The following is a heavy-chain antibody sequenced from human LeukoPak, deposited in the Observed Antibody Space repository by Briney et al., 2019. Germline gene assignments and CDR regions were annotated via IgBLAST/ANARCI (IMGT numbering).Heavy chain of an antibody. CDR3: ASRETAWGPYYYYYMDV. Sequence: PGESLRLSCSASGFTLSSYWMNWVRQAPGNGLVWVSYSSSSSSTIYYADSVKGQFTISRDNAKNSLYLQMNSLRAEDTAVYYCASRETAWGPYYYYYMDVWGKGTTVTVSS. V-gene: IGHV3-48*01. D-gene: IGHD3-16*01. CDR1: GFTLSSYW. CDR2: SSSSSSTI. J-gene: IGHJ6*03.